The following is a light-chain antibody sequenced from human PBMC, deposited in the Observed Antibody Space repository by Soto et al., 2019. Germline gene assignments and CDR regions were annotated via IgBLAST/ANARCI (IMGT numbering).Light chain of an antibody. CDR1: SSNIGSKY. CDR3: AAWDDSLSGVV. V-gene: IGLV1-47*01. J-gene: IGLJ2*01. Sequence: QAVVTQSPSASGTPGQRVTISCSGSSSNIGSKYVYWYQQLPGTAPKLLIYRDNQRRSGVPDRFSGSKSGTSASLAISGLRSEDEADYYCAAWDDSLSGVVFGGGTQLTVL. CDR2: RDN.